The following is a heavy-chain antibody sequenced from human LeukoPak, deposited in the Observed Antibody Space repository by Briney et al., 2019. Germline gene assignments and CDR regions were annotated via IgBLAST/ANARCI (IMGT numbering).Heavy chain of an antibody. D-gene: IGHD3-9*01. J-gene: IGHJ4*02. V-gene: IGHV4-39*07. CDR2: IYYSGST. CDR3: VRGGGILTGYPFDY. Sequence: SETLSLTCTVSGGSISSYYWGWIRQPPGKGLEWIGSIYYSGSTYYNPSLKSRVTISVDTSKNQFSLKLSSVTAADTAVYYCVRGGGILTGYPFDYWGQGTLVTVFS. CDR1: GGSISSYY.